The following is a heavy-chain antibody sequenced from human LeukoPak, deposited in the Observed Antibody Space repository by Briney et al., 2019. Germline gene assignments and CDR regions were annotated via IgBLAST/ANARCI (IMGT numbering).Heavy chain of an antibody. J-gene: IGHJ4*02. CDR2: INHSGST. Sequence: SETLSLTCAVYGGSFSGYYWSWIRQPRGKGLEWIGEINHSGSTNYNPSLKSRVTISVDTSKSQFSLKLSSVTAADTAVYYCARVGALTMVRGVISYWGQGTLVTVSS. V-gene: IGHV4-34*01. D-gene: IGHD3-10*01. CDR3: ARVGALTMVRGVISY. CDR1: GGSFSGYY.